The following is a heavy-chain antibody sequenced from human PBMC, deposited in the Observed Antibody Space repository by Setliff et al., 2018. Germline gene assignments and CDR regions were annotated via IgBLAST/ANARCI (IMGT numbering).Heavy chain of an antibody. V-gene: IGHV3-48*04. CDR3: AKVGIFGGGYLDL. D-gene: IGHD3-3*01. J-gene: IGHJ4*02. CDR1: GFTFNNYA. Sequence: GGSLRLSCAASGFTFNNYAMNWVRQAPGKGLEWIAYISNHNSGTTFYAESVKGRFTISRDNARNSLFLQMNNLRAEDTAVYYCAKVGIFGGGYLDLWGQGTLVTVSS. CDR2: ISNHNSGTT.